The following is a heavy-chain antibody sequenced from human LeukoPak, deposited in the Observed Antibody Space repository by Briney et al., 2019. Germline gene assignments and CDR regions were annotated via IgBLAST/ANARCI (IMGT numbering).Heavy chain of an antibody. CDR2: IYTSGST. CDR3: ARQGGYCTSTSCEGNRFDP. D-gene: IGHD2-2*01. Sequence: SETLSLTCTVSGGSISSYYWSWIRQPAGKGLEWIGRIYTSGSTNYNPSLKSRVTISVDTSKNQFSLKLSSVTAADTAVYYCARQGGYCTSTSCEGNRFDPWGQGTLVTVSS. J-gene: IGHJ5*02. CDR1: GGSISSYY. V-gene: IGHV4-4*07.